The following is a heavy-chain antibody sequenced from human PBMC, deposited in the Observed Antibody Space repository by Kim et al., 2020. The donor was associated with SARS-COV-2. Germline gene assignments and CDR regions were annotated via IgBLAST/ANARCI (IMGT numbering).Heavy chain of an antibody. J-gene: IGHJ6*02. CDR2: ISGSGGST. V-gene: IGHV3-23*01. D-gene: IGHD3-10*01. CDR1: GFTFSSYA. Sequence: GGSLRLSCAASGFTFSSYAMSWVRQAPGKGLEWVSAISGSGGSTYYADSVKGRFTISRDNSKNTLYLQMNSLRAEDTAVYYCAKDESDTRGSGSYYRLYYYGMDVWGQGTTVTVSS. CDR3: AKDESDTRGSGSYYRLYYYGMDV.